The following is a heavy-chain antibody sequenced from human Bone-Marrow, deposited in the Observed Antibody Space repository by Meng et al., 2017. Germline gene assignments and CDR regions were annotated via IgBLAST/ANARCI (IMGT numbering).Heavy chain of an antibody. D-gene: IGHD3-22*01. CDR3: ARDYYDSPGPFDY. V-gene: IGHV3-30*07. J-gene: IGHJ4*02. CDR1: GFTFSSYA. CDR2: ISYDGSNK. Sequence: VQLVGSGGGVVQPGRSLRISCAASGFTFSSYAMHWVRQAPGKGLEWVAVISYDGSNKYYADSVKGRFTISRDNSKNTLYLQMNSLRAEDTAIYYCARDYYDSPGPFDYWGQGTLVTVAS.